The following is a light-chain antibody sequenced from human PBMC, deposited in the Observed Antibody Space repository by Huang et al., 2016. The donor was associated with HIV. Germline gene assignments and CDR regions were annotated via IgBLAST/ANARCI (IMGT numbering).Light chain of an antibody. CDR2: DVS. V-gene: IGKV3-11*01. CDR1: QSVSTY. J-gene: IGKJ5*01. Sequence: EIVLTQSPATLFLSPGERATLSCRASQSVSTYLAWFQQKRGQPPRLLIYDVSNRATGIPGRFRGSGSGTDFTLTISRLEPEDFAVYDCQQRGNWPFTFGQGTRLEIK. CDR3: QQRGNWPFT.